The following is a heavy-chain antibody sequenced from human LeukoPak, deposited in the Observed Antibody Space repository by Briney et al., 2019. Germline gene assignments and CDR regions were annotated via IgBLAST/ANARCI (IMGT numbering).Heavy chain of an antibody. V-gene: IGHV3-23*01. CDR1: GFPVSIYA. J-gene: IGHJ5*02. Sequence: GGSLRLSCAASGFPVSIYAMGSVRQPPGKGLEWLSTISGSGDSTYYADSVMGRFTISRGSSKSTLSLQMNSLRAEDTAVYYCARVKVAVAGIGWFDPWGQGSLVTVSS. D-gene: IGHD6-13*01. CDR2: ISGSGDST. CDR3: ARVKVAVAGIGWFDP.